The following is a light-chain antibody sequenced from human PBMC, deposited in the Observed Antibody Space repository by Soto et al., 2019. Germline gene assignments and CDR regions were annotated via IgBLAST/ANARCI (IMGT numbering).Light chain of an antibody. CDR3: QQYGSSPLT. Sequence: EIVWTQSPGTLSLSPGERATLSCRASQSVSRSYLAGYQQKPGQAPRLRIYGASSMATGITDRFSGSGSGTDFTLTISRLEPEDFAVYYCQQYGSSPLTFGGGTKVEIK. J-gene: IGKJ4*01. V-gene: IGKV3-20*01. CDR1: QSVSRSY. CDR2: GAS.